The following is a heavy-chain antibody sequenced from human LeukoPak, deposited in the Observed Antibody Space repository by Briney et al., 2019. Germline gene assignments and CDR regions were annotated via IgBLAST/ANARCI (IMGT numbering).Heavy chain of an antibody. D-gene: IGHD3-10*02. CDR1: GFTFSHYS. CDR3: AELGITMIGGV. CDR2: ISSNSNI. V-gene: IGHV3-69-1*02. Sequence: PGGSLRLSCAGSGFTFSHYSMNWVRQAPGKGLEWVSSISSNSNIYYADSVKGRFTISRDNAKNSLYLQMNSLRAEDTAVYYCAELGITMIGGVWGKGTTVTISS. J-gene: IGHJ6*04.